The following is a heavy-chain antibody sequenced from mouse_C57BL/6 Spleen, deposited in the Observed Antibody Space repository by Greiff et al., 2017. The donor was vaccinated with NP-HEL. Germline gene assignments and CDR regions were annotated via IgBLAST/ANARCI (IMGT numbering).Heavy chain of an antibody. CDR3: ARSAITTVVAPYWYFDV. V-gene: IGHV1-54*01. Sequence: VQLVESGAELVRPGTSVKVSCKASGYAFTNYLIEWVKQRPGQGLEWIGVINPGSGGTNYNEKFKGKATLTADKSSSTAYMQLSSLTSEDSAVYFCARSAITTVVAPYWYFDVWGTGTTVTVSS. J-gene: IGHJ1*03. D-gene: IGHD1-1*01. CDR1: GYAFTNYL. CDR2: INPGSGGT.